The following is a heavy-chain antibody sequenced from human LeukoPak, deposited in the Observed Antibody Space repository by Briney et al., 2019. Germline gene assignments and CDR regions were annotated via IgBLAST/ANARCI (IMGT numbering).Heavy chain of an antibody. CDR1: GFTFSNSV. CDR3: AKDKGHSSSLSFDY. J-gene: IGHJ4*02. CDR2: ISNDGSNK. D-gene: IGHD6-13*01. V-gene: IGHV3-30*18. Sequence: GGSLRLSCAASGFTFSNSVMHWVRQAPGKGLEWVAIISNDGSNKNYADSVKGRFTISRDNSKNTLYLQMNSLRTGDTAVYYCAKDKGHSSSLSFDYWGQGTLVTVSS.